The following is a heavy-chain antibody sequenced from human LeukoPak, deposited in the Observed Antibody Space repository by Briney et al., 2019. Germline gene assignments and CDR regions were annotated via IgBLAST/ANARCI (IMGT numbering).Heavy chain of an antibody. CDR1: GFTFSSYG. D-gene: IGHD3-22*01. CDR2: IRYDGSNK. V-gene: IGHV3-30*02. J-gene: IGHJ4*02. Sequence: GGSLRLSCAASGFTFSSYGMHWVRQAPGKGLEWVAFIRYDGSNKYYADSVKGRFTISRDNSKNTLYLQMNSLRAEDTAVYYCAKDSMNSVTMTLDYWGQGTLVTVSS. CDR3: AKDSMNSVTMTLDY.